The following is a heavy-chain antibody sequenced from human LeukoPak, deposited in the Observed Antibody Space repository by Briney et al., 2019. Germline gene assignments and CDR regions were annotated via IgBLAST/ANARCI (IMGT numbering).Heavy chain of an antibody. V-gene: IGHV3-74*01. D-gene: IGHD3-10*01. CDR2: INGDGSST. CDR1: GFTFSSYW. J-gene: IGHJ6*02. Sequence: GSLRLSCAASGFTFSSYWMHWVRQGPGKGLLWVSRINGDGSSTSYADSVEGRFTISRDNAKNTLYLQMNSLRAEDTAVYYCARVRYDYYGMDVWGQGTTVTVSS. CDR3: ARVRYDYYGMDV.